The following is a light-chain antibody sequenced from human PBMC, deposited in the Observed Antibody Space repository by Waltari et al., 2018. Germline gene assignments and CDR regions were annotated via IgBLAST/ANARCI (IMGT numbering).Light chain of an antibody. V-gene: IGKV3-20*01. J-gene: IGKJ1*01. CDR2: AAS. Sequence: EIVLTQSPGTLSLSPGDRATLSCRVSHSVSSNNLAWYQQKPGQAPRLLIYAASSRATGITDRFSGSGSGTDFTLTISRVEPEDFAVYYCQQYANSPRTFGQGTKVEIK. CDR3: QQYANSPRT. CDR1: HSVSSNN.